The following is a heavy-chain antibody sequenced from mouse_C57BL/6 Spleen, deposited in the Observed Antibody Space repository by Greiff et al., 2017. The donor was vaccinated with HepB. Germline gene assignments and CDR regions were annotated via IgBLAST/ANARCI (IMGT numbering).Heavy chain of an antibody. CDR1: GYTFTDYY. J-gene: IGHJ4*01. CDR2: INPYNGGT. Sequence: EVQLQQSGPVLVKPGASVTMSCKASGYTFTDYYMNWVKQSHGKSLEWIGVINPYNGGTSYNQKFKGKATLTVDKSSSTAYMELNSLTSEDSAVYYCARSAMVPDYWGQGTSVTVSS. CDR3: ARSAMVPDY. V-gene: IGHV1-19*01. D-gene: IGHD2-2*01.